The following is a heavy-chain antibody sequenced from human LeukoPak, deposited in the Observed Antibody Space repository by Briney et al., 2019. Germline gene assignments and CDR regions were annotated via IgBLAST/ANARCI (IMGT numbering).Heavy chain of an antibody. CDR1: GYTFTDYY. CDR3: ARDQSVTVDMSRGAFDI. J-gene: IGHJ3*02. CDR2: INPSGGST. D-gene: IGHD4-17*01. Sequence: ASVKVSCKTSGYTFTDYYMHWVRQAPGQGLEWMGIINPSGGSTSYAQKFQGRVTMTRDTSTSTVYMELSSLRSEDTAVYYCARDQSVTVDMSRGAFDIWGQGTMVTVSS. V-gene: IGHV1-46*03.